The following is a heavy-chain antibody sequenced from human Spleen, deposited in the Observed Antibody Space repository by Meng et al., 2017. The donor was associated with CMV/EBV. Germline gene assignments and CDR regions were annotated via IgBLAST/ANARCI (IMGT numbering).Heavy chain of an antibody. D-gene: IGHD1-26*01. CDR1: SHSISNGYF. CDR2: IYDSGDT. Sequence: GSLRLSCHVSSHSISNGYFWGWVRQSPMTGLEWIGIYDSGDTFYNPSLKSRVAISIDTSANQFSLTLNSVTAADTAVYYCARHIIVVPSRGYGVDVWGQGTTVTVSS. J-gene: IGHJ6*02. V-gene: IGHV4-38-2*01. CDR3: ARHIIVVPSRGYGVDV.